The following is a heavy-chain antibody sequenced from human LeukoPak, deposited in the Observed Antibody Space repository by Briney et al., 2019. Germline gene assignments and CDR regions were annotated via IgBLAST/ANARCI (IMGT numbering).Heavy chain of an antibody. CDR1: GFTFSSCG. CDR2: IFYDGTIQ. J-gene: IGHJ4*02. Sequence: GGSLRLSCAASGFTFSSCGMHWVRQTPGKGLEWVAVIFYDGTIQYYSDSVRGRLIVSRDNPKNTLHLQMNSLRAEDTAVYYCARDPRGPAGYDSPARDTFDYWGQGTLVTVSS. D-gene: IGHD3-22*01. V-gene: IGHV3-30*03. CDR3: ARDPRGPAGYDSPARDTFDY.